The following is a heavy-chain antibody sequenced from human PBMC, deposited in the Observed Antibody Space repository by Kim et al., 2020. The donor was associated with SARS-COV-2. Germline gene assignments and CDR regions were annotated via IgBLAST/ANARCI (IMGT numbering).Heavy chain of an antibody. CDR2: INHSGST. CDR3: ARSYYGSGRRTNWFDP. Sequence: SETLSLTCAVYGGSFSGYYWSWIRQPPGKGLEWIGEINHSGSTNYNPSLKSRVTISVDTSKNQFSLKLSSVTAADTAVYYCARSYYGSGRRTNWFDPWGQGTLVTVSS. J-gene: IGHJ5*02. V-gene: IGHV4-34*01. CDR1: GGSFSGYY. D-gene: IGHD3-10*01.